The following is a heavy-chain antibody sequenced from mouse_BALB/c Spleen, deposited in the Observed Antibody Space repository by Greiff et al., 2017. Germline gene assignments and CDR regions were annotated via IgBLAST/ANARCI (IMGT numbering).Heavy chain of an antibody. V-gene: IGHV1S56*01. CDR2: IYPGNVNT. J-gene: IGHJ2*01. CDR3: ARSNTVVATDY. Sequence: QVQLQQSGPELVKPGASVRISCKASGYTFTSYYIHWVKQRPGQGLEWIGWIYPGNVNTKYNEKFKGKATLTADKSSSTAYMQLSSLTSEDSAVYFCARSNTVVATDYWGQGTTLTVSS. D-gene: IGHD1-1*01. CDR1: GYTFTSYY.